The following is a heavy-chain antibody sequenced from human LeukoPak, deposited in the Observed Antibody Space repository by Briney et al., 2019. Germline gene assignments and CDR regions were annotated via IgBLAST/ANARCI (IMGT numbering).Heavy chain of an antibody. CDR2: IKQDGSEK. D-gene: IGHD7-27*01. V-gene: IGHV3-7*01. CDR1: GFSFSSYW. J-gene: IGHJ4*02. Sequence: PGGSLRVSCAASGFSFSSYWMSWVRQAPGKGLEWVANIKQDGSEKYYVDSVKGRFTISRDNAKNSVYLQMNSLRANDTAVYYCAKDGNWARFENWGQGTLVTVSS. CDR3: AKDGNWARFEN.